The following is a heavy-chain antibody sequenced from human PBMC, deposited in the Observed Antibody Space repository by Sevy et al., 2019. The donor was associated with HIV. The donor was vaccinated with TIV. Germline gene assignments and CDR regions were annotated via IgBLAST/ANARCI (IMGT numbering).Heavy chain of an antibody. CDR2: ISSSSSYI. J-gene: IGHJ4*02. CDR3: AREGYYYGSGSYFTLPYYFDY. V-gene: IGHV3-21*01. Sequence: GGSLRLSCAASGFTFSSYSMNWVRQAPGKGLEWVSSISSSSSYIYYADSVKGRFTLSRDNAKNSLYLQMNSLRAEDTAVYYCAREGYYYGSGSYFTLPYYFDYWGQGTLVTVSS. D-gene: IGHD3-10*01. CDR1: GFTFSSYS.